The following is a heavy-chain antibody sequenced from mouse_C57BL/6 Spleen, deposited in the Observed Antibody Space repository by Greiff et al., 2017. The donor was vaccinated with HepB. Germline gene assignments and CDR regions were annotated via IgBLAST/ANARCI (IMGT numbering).Heavy chain of an antibody. V-gene: IGHV1-55*01. CDR3: ASVRRNLPFAY. Sequence: VKLMESGAELVKPGASVKMSCKASGYTFTSYWITWVKQRPGQGLEWIGDIYPGSGSTNYNEKFKSKATLTVDTSSSTAYMQLSSLTSEDSAVYYCASVRRNLPFAYWGQGTLVTVSA. D-gene: IGHD5-5*01. CDR1: GYTFTSYW. J-gene: IGHJ3*01. CDR2: IYPGSGST.